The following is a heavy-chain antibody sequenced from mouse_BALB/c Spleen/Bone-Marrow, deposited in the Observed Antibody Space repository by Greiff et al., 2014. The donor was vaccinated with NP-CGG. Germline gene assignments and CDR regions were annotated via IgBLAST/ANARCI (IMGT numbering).Heavy chain of an antibody. CDR2: IDPETGGT. Sequence: VQVVESGAELVRPGASVTLSCKASGYKFTDYEMHWVKRTPVHGLEWIGSIDPETGGTAYNQNFKGKATLTADRSSTTAYMELRSLTSEDSAVYYCTREGIYFGYDVPMDYWGQGTSVTVSS. CDR3: TREGIYFGYDVPMDY. CDR1: GYKFTDYE. D-gene: IGHD2-2*01. J-gene: IGHJ4*01. V-gene: IGHV1-15*01.